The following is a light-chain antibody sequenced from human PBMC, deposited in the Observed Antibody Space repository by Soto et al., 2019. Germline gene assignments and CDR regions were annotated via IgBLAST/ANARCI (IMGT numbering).Light chain of an antibody. CDR3: SSFTTSSTFV. Sequence: HSVLAKPASVYGLRGQSITISCTRTSSDVGRYNYVSWFQQHPGEVPKLIIYDVNNWPSGVSDRFSGSKSGNTASLTISGLQPEDEADYYCSSFTTSSTFVFGTGTKVTVL. CDR1: SSDVGRYNY. V-gene: IGLV2-14*03. J-gene: IGLJ1*01. CDR2: DVN.